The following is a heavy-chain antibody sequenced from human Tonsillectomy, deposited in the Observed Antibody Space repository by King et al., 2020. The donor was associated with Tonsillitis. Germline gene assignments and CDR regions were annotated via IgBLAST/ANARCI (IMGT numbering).Heavy chain of an antibody. CDR2: ISSTSSFI. Sequence: VQLVESGGGLVKPGGSLRLSCAASGFTFRSFAMTWVRQAPGKGLEWVSSISSTSSFIQYADSVKGRFTISRDNAKNSVYLQMNSLRAEDTAMYYCVRDLTASGTSWFDPGGQGTLATVSS. CDR3: VRDLTASGTSWFDP. V-gene: IGHV3-21*01. J-gene: IGHJ5*02. CDR1: GFTFRSFA. D-gene: IGHD6-13*01.